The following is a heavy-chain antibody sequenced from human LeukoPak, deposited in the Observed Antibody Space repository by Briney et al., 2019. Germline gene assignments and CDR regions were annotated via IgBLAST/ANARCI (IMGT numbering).Heavy chain of an antibody. CDR3: ARFPTYTGSGPHQGGDY. V-gene: IGHV5-51*01. J-gene: IGHJ4*02. D-gene: IGHD6-19*01. Sequence: GESLKISCKGSGYSFTSYWIGWVRQMPGKGLEWMGIIYPGDSDTRYSPSFQGQVTISADKSISTAYLQWSSLKASDTAMYYCARFPTYTGSGPHQGGDYWGQGTLVTVSS. CDR2: IYPGDSDT. CDR1: GYSFTSYW.